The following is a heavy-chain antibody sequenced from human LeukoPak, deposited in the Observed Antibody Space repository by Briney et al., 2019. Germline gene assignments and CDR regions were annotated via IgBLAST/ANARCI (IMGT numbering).Heavy chain of an antibody. D-gene: IGHD3-22*01. CDR3: ARDLSEVTMIEPDY. CDR2: INPNSGGT. Sequence: SVKVSCKASGYTFTGYYMHWVRQAPGQGLEWMGWINPNSGGTNYAQKFQGRVTMTRDTSISTAYMELSRLRSDDTAVYYCARDLSEVTMIEPDYWGQGTLVTVSS. CDR1: GYTFTGYY. V-gene: IGHV1-2*02. J-gene: IGHJ4*02.